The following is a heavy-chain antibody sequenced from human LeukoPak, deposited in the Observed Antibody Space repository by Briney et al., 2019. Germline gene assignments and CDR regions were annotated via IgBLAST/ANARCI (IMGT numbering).Heavy chain of an antibody. CDR1: GGSISSSSYY. D-gene: IGHD5-18*01. V-gene: IGHV4-39*07. CDR3: ASQAMGVLNWFDP. CDR2: IYYSGST. Sequence: PSETLSLTCTVSGGSISSSSYYWGWIHQPPGKGLEWIGSIYYSGSTYYNPSLKSRVTISVDTSKNQFSLKLSSVTAADTAVYYCASQAMGVLNWFDPWGQGTLVTVSS. J-gene: IGHJ5*02.